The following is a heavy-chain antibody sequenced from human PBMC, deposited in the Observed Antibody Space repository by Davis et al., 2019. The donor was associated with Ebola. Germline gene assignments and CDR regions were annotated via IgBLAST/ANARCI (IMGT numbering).Heavy chain of an antibody. CDR2: IWYDGSNK. J-gene: IGHJ5*02. Sequence: GESLKISCAASGFTFSSYGMHWVRQAPGKGLEWVAVIWYDGSNKYYADSVKGRFTISRDNSKNTLYLQMNSLRAEDTAVYYCARDEIVVVPAASYNWFDPWGQGTLVTVSS. D-gene: IGHD2-2*01. CDR3: ARDEIVVVPAASYNWFDP. V-gene: IGHV3-33*01. CDR1: GFTFSSYG.